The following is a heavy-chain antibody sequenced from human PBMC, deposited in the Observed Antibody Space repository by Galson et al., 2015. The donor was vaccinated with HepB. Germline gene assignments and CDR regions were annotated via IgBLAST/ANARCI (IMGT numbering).Heavy chain of an antibody. CDR1: GGSISSSSYY. J-gene: IGHJ5*02. Sequence: ETLSLTCTVSGGSISSSSYYWGWIRQPPGKGLEWIGSIYYSGSTYYNPSLKSRVTISVDTSKNQFSLKLSSVTAADTAVYYCATTTVTTTGWFDPWGQGTLVTVSS. D-gene: IGHD4-17*01. CDR3: ATTTVTTTGWFDP. V-gene: IGHV4-39*01. CDR2: IYYSGST.